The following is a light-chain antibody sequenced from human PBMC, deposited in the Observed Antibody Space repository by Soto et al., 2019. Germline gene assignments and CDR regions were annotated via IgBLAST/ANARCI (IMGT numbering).Light chain of an antibody. Sequence: QSVLTQSPSASASLGASVKLTCTLSSGHSSYAIAWHQQQPEKGPRYLMKVNSDGSHSKGDGIPDRFSGSNSGAERYLTISSLQSEDEADYYCQTWGTGIQVFGGGTKLTVL. CDR3: QTWGTGIQV. CDR2: VNSDGSH. CDR1: SGHSSYA. V-gene: IGLV4-69*01. J-gene: IGLJ2*01.